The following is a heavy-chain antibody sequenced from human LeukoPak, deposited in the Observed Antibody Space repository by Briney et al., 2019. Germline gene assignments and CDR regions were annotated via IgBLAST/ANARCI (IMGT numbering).Heavy chain of an antibody. CDR3: AREGSGGSGSFDY. Sequence: PSETLSLTCAVYGGSFSGYYWSWIRQPPGKGLEWIGEINHSGSTNYNPSLKSRVTISVDTSKNQFSLKLSSVTAADTAVYYCAREGSGGSGSFDYWGQGTLVTVSS. D-gene: IGHD2-15*01. CDR2: INHSGST. J-gene: IGHJ4*02. V-gene: IGHV4-34*01. CDR1: GGSFSGYY.